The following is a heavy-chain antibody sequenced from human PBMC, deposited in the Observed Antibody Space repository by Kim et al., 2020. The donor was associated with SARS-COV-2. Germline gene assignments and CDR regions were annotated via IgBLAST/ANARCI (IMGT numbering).Heavy chain of an antibody. D-gene: IGHD5-18*01. CDR2: INHSGST. V-gene: IGHV4-34*01. Sequence: SETLSLTCAVYGASFSGYYWSWIRQPPGKGLEWIGEINHSGSTNYNPSLKSRVTISVDTSKNQFSLKLSSVTAADTAVYYCARGGGTARGIGYWGQGTLVTVSS. CDR1: GASFSGYY. CDR3: ARGGGTARGIGY. J-gene: IGHJ4*02.